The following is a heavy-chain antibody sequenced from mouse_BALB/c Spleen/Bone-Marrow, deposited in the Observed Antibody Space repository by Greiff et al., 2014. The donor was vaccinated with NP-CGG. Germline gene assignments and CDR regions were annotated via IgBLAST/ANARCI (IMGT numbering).Heavy chain of an antibody. V-gene: IGHV14-3*02. Sequence: VQLQQSGAELVKPGASVKLSCTASGFNIKDTYMHWVKQRPEQGLEWIGRIEPANDNASYDSKFQGKATITADTSSNTAYLQLSSLTSEDTAVYYCARKLRLYAMDYWGQGTSVTVSS. CDR1: GFNIKDTY. D-gene: IGHD1-1*01. CDR3: ARKLRLYAMDY. CDR2: IEPANDNA. J-gene: IGHJ4*01.